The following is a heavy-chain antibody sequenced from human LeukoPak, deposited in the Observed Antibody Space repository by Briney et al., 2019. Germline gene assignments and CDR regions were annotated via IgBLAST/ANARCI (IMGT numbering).Heavy chain of an antibody. V-gene: IGHV4-39*01. CDR2: TYYSGST. J-gene: IGHJ6*03. Sequence: PSETLSLTCSVSGDSISTSSYYWGWIRQPPGKGLEWIGSTYYSGSTYYNPSLKSRVTISVDTSKNQFSLKLSSVTAADTAVYYCASPPVNYDFWSGYPYYYYYMDVWGKGTTVTVSS. CDR1: GDSISTSSYY. CDR3: ASPPVNYDFWSGYPYYYYYMDV. D-gene: IGHD3-3*01.